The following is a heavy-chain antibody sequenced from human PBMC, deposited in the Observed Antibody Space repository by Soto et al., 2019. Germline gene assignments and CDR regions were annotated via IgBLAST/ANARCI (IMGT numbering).Heavy chain of an antibody. Sequence: PGGSLRLSCAASGLTFSSNYMSWVRQAPGKGLEWVSVIYSGGSTYYADSVKGRFTISRDNSKNTLYLQMNSLRAEDTAVYYCAREFCGGTAGFDIWGQGTTVPVSS. V-gene: IGHV3-66*01. D-gene: IGHD1-7*01. CDR2: IYSGGST. CDR1: GLTFSSNY. J-gene: IGHJ3*02. CDR3: AREFCGGTAGFDI.